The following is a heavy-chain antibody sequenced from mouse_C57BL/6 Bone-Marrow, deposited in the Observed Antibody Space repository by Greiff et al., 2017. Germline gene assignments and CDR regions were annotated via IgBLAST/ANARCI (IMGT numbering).Heavy chain of an antibody. CDR3: ARHGYWYYFDY. CDR2: INSDGGST. V-gene: IGHV5-2*01. J-gene: IGHJ2*01. CDR1: EYEFPSHD. D-gene: IGHD2-3*01. Sequence: EVKLVESGGGLVQPGESLKLSCESNEYEFPSHDMSWVRQTPGKRLELVAAINSDGGSTYYPDTMERRFIISRDNTKKALYLQMSSLRSEDTALYYCARHGYWYYFDYWGQGTTLTVSS.